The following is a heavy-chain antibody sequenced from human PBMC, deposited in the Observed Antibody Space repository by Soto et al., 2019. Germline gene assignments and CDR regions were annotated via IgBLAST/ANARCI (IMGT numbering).Heavy chain of an antibody. V-gene: IGHV4-31*01. J-gene: IGHJ3*02. CDR1: GDSINSGDYY. CDR3: ARDFGAGGVFDI. Sequence: QVQLQESGPGLVKPSQTLSLTCTVSGDSINSGDYYWSWIRQHPGKGLEWIGNIYYSGSTYYNPSLKVHFTISLDRSKTQFSLKLSSVTAADTAVYFCARDFGAGGVFDIWGQGTMVTVSS. D-gene: IGHD2-8*01. CDR2: IYYSGST.